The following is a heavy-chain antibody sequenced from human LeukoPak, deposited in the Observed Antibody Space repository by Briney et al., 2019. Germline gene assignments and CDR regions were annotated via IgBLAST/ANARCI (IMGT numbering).Heavy chain of an antibody. CDR3: AKAAQLGGTYYYYYYMDV. D-gene: IGHD1-1*01. Sequence: PGGSLRLSCAASGFTFSSYAMSWVRQAPGKGLEWVSAISGSGGSTYYADSVKGRFTISRDNSKNTLYLQMNSLRAEDTAVYYCAKAAQLGGTYYYYYYMDVWGQRDHGHRLL. CDR1: GFTFSSYA. V-gene: IGHV3-23*01. CDR2: ISGSGGST. J-gene: IGHJ6*03.